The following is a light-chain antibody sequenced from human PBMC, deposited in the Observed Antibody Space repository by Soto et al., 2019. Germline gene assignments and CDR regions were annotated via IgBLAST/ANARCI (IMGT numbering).Light chain of an antibody. CDR3: QHYGSSTA. J-gene: IGKJ1*01. V-gene: IGKV3-20*01. CDR1: QSVSSYY. CDR2: AAS. Sequence: EIVLTQSPGTLSLSPGERATLSCRASQSVSSYYLAWYQQKPGQAPRLLIYAASSRAPGIPDRFSGSGSGTDFTLTIGRLEPEDFAVYYCQHYGSSTAFGQGTKVDNK.